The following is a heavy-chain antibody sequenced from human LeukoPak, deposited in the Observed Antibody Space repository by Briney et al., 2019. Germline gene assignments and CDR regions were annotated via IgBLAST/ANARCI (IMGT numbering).Heavy chain of an antibody. V-gene: IGHV1-69*05. J-gene: IGHJ4*02. D-gene: IGHD3-22*01. CDR1: GGTFSSYA. CDR3: ARLNYYDSSGYYPPLYYFDY. Sequence: SVKVSCKASGGTFSSYAISWVRQAPGQGLEWMGGIIPIFGTANYAQKFQGRVTITTDESTSTAYMELSSLRSEDTAVYYCARLNYYDSSGYYPPLYYFDYWGQGTLVTVSS. CDR2: IIPIFGTA.